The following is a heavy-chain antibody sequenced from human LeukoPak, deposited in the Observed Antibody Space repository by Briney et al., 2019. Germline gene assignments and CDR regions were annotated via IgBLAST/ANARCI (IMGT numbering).Heavy chain of an antibody. V-gene: IGHV3-21*01. Sequence: PGGSLRLSCAASGFTFSSYSMNWVRQAPGKGLEWVSSISSSSSYIYYADSVKGRFTISRDNAKNSLYLQMNSLRAEDTAVYYCARGITSGPRRYDVRNFDYWGQGTPVTVSS. CDR2: ISSSSSYI. D-gene: IGHD5-12*01. CDR1: GFTFSSYS. J-gene: IGHJ4*02. CDR3: ARGITSGPRRYDVRNFDY.